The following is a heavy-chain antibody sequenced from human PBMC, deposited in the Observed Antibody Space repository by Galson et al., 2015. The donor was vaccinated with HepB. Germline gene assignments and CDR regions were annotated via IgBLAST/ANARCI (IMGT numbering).Heavy chain of an antibody. CDR1: KFIFSSYW. V-gene: IGHV3-7*01. J-gene: IGHJ6*02. Sequence: SLRLSCAASKFIFSSYWMSWVRQAPGKGLEWVANIKQDGSEKYYVDSVKGRFTIFRDNAKNSLYLQMNSLRAEDTAVYYCARVSYSSWSYYFYYGMDVWGQGTTVTVSS. CDR2: IKQDGSEK. CDR3: ARVSYSSWSYYFYYGMDV. D-gene: IGHD6-13*01.